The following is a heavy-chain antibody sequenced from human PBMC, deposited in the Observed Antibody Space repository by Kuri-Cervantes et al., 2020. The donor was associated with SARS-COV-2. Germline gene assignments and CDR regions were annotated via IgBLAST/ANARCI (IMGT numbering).Heavy chain of an antibody. CDR2: INPNSGGT. Sequence: ASVKVSCKASGYTFTGYYMHWVRQAPGQGLERMGWINPNSGGTNYAQKFQGRVTMTRDTSISTAYMELSRLRSDDTAVYYCARDLAWGGYYMDVWGKGTTVTVSS. J-gene: IGHJ6*03. CDR3: ARDLAWGGYYMDV. D-gene: IGHD7-27*01. CDR1: GYTFTGYY. V-gene: IGHV1-2*02.